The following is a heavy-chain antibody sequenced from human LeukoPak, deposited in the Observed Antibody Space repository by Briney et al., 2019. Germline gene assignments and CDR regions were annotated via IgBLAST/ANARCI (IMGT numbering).Heavy chain of an antibody. V-gene: IGHV1-2*02. D-gene: IGHD4-17*01. CDR1: GYTFTGYY. CDR3: ARAGPYDYGDYFPGGFDY. J-gene: IGHJ4*02. Sequence: ASVKVSCKASGYTFTGYYMHWVRQAPGQGLEWMGWINPNSGGTNYAQKFQGRVTMTRDTSTSTVYMELSSLRSEDTAVYYCARAGPYDYGDYFPGGFDYWGQGTLVTVSS. CDR2: INPNSGGT.